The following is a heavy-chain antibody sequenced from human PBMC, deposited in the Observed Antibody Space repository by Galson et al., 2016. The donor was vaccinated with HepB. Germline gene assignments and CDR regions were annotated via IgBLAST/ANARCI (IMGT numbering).Heavy chain of an antibody. J-gene: IGHJ1*01. CDR2: ILPGDSET. V-gene: IGHV5-51*01. Sequence: QSGAEVKKPGESLKISCKGSGYTFSSYWIGWVRQMPGKGLEWMGIILPGDSETRYSPSFQGQVTISADKSTSYLQWSSLKASDTGMYYCARFWQAKGGVWPQHWGQGTLVTVSS. D-gene: IGHD5/OR15-5a*01. CDR3: ARFWQAKGGVWPQH. CDR1: GYTFSSYW.